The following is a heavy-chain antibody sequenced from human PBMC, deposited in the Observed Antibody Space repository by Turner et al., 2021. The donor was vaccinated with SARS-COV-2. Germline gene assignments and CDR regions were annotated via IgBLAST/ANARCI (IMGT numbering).Heavy chain of an antibody. Sequence: QVQLVQSGAEVKNPGASVKVYCKASGYPFTSYDINWVRQATGQVPEGVGYMNAGRGDTGHARRFQGRVTLTRDTSINTAYMELSGLSFEDTAIYYCARYDYRLRQGFDVWGQGTKVIVSS. CDR2: MNAGRGDT. V-gene: IGHV1-8*01. CDR3: ARYDYRLRQGFDV. CDR1: GYPFTSYD. J-gene: IGHJ3*01. D-gene: IGHD1-1*01.